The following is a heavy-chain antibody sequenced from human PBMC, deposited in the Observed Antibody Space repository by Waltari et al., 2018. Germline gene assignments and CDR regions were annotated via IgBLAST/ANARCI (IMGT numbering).Heavy chain of an antibody. V-gene: IGHV3-64*01. CDR1: GFTFSTYA. J-gene: IGHJ4*02. D-gene: IGHD1-26*01. CDR3: ARDKVGSADY. Sequence: EVQLVESGGGLVQPGGSLRLSCAASGFTFSTYAMHWVRQAPGKGLEYVSSITSNGDTTYYANSVTGRFTISRDNSKNTLYLQMDSLRVDDMAVYYCARDKVGSADYWGQGTLVTVSS. CDR2: ITSNGDTT.